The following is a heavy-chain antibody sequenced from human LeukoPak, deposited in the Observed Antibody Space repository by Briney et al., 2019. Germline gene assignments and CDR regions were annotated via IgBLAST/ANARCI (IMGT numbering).Heavy chain of an antibody. CDR3: ARDKSIGWERYPPDY. Sequence: GASVKVSCKASGYSFTDHYLHWVRQAPGQGLEWMGRIDPNSGGTDYAQKFQDRINVTSDTSINTVYMELSRLRSDDTAVYYCARDKSIGWERYPPDYWGQGTLVTVSS. CDR1: GYSFTDHY. CDR2: IDPNSGGT. J-gene: IGHJ4*02. V-gene: IGHV1-2*02. D-gene: IGHD1-26*01.